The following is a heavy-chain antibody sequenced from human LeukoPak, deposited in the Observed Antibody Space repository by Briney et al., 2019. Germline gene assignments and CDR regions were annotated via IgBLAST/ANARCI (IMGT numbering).Heavy chain of an antibody. CDR1: GYTFTGYY. V-gene: IGHV1-2*02. J-gene: IGHJ4*02. CDR3: ARWDSYGYLLNY. CDR2: INPNSGGT. Sequence: ASVKVSCKASGYTFTGYYMHWARQAPGQGLEWMGWINPNSGGTNYAQKFQGRVTMTRDTSISTAYMELSRLRSDDTAVYYCARWDSYGYLLNYWGQGTLVTVSS. D-gene: IGHD5-18*01.